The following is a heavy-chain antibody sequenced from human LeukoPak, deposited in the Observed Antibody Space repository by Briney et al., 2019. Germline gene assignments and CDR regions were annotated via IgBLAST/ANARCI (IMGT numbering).Heavy chain of an antibody. V-gene: IGHV1-2*02. J-gene: IGHJ4*02. CDR3: ARDSGERGSGSYLIAY. Sequence: ASVKVSCKSSGYTFTGYYIHWVRQAPGQGLEWMGWINPNSGGTNYAQKFQGRVTMTGDTSISTAYMELSRLRSDDTAVYYCARDSGERGSGSYLIAYWGQGTLVTVSS. D-gene: IGHD3-10*01. CDR1: GYTFTGYY. CDR2: INPNSGGT.